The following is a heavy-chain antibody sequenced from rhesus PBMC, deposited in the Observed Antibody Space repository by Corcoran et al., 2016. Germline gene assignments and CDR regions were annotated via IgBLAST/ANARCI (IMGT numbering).Heavy chain of an antibody. V-gene: IGHV4-173*01. Sequence: QLQLQESGPGLVKPSETLSLTCAVPGGSIRSNSWSWTRQPLGKGLEWIGRISGSGGSTNYKPSLKSRVTISTDTAKKQFSLKLSSVTAADTAVYYCARERGVAAGLGYWGQGVLVTVSS. CDR2: ISGSGGST. CDR3: ARERGVAAGLGY. CDR1: GGSIRSNS. D-gene: IGHD6-13*01. J-gene: IGHJ4*01.